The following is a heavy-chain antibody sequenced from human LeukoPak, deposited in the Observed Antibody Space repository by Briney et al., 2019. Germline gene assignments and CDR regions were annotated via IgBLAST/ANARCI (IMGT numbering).Heavy chain of an antibody. V-gene: IGHV1-2*02. D-gene: IGHD2-2*01. CDR1: GYTFTGYY. J-gene: IGHJ4*02. Sequence: ASVKVSCKASGYTFTGYYMHWVRQAPGQGLEWMGWIKPNSGDTNYAQRFQGRVTMTRDTSISTAYMDLSRLRSDDTAVYYCARDSGYCSSTGCYYFDYWGQGTLVPVSS. CDR2: IKPNSGDT. CDR3: ARDSGYCSSTGCYYFDY.